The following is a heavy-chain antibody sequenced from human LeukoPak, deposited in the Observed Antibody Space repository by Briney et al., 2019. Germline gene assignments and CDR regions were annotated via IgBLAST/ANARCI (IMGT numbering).Heavy chain of an antibody. V-gene: IGHV1-18*01. Sequence: GASVKVSCKASGYTFTSYGISWVRQAPGQGLEWMGWISAYNGNTNYAQKLQGRVTMTTDTSTSTAYMELRSLRSDDTAVYYCANVLLWFGELYLFDYWGQGTLVTVS. CDR3: ANVLLWFGELYLFDY. J-gene: IGHJ4*02. CDR1: GYTFTSYG. D-gene: IGHD3-10*01. CDR2: ISAYNGNT.